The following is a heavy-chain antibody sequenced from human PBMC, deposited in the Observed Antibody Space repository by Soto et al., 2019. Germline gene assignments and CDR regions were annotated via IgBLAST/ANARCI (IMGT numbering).Heavy chain of an antibody. CDR1: GYTFAAYY. D-gene: IGHD4-17*01. J-gene: IGHJ4*02. V-gene: IGHV1-2*02. CDR2: INPTSGGT. CDR3: ARDPDYGDYWGYFFDS. Sequence: GASVKVSGKTSGYTFAAYYIHWIRQAPGQGLEWMGWINPTSGGTVYAQNFQDRVTMTRDTSISTAYMELRRLNSDDTAVYYCARDPDYGDYWGYFFDSWGQGTPVTVSS.